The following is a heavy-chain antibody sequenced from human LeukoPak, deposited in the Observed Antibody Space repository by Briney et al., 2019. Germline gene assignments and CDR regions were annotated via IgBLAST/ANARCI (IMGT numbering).Heavy chain of an antibody. Sequence: PGRSLRLSCAASGFTFDDYAMHWVRQAPGKGLEWVSVISWNSGSIGYADSVKGRFTISRDNAKNSLYLQMNSLRAEDTALYYCAKGYYYDSSGSDYFDYWGQGTLVTVSS. J-gene: IGHJ4*02. V-gene: IGHV3-9*01. CDR2: ISWNSGSI. D-gene: IGHD3-22*01. CDR3: AKGYYYDSSGSDYFDY. CDR1: GFTFDDYA.